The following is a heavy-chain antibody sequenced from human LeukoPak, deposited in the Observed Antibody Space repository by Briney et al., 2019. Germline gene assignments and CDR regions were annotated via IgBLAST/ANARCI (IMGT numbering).Heavy chain of an antibody. D-gene: IGHD3-3*01. CDR3: AGPQKFFIY. CDR2: ISHDGSNK. J-gene: IGHJ4*02. V-gene: IGHV3-30-3*01. CDR1: GFTLSGYF. Sequence: GGSLRLSCAASGFTLSGYFMSWVRQAPGKGLEWVAIISHDGSNKYYADSVKGRFTISRDNSRNTLFLQMDSLRAEDTAVYYCAGPQKFFIYWGQGTLVTVS.